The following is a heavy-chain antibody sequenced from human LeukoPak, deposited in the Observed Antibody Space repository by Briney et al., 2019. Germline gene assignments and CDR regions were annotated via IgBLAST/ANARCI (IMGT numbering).Heavy chain of an antibody. CDR1: GYTFTSYY. Sequence: GASVKVSCKASGYTFTSYYMHWVRQAPGQGLEWMGIINPSGGSTSYAQKFQGRVTMTRDMSTSTVYMELSSLRSEDTAVYYCARALWFGELVYWGQGTLVTVSS. V-gene: IGHV1-46*01. CDR2: INPSGGST. CDR3: ARALWFGELVY. J-gene: IGHJ4*02. D-gene: IGHD3-10*01.